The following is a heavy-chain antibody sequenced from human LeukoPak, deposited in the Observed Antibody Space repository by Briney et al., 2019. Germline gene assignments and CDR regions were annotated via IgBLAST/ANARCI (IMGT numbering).Heavy chain of an antibody. CDR2: ISGSGSSI. CDR3: TKVGGDIPDY. Sequence: PGGSLRLSCVASEFTFSAYGMSWVRQAPGTGLEWVSSISGSGSSIHYKESVRGRFTISRDNSKNTLFLQMNSLRVEDTALYYCTKVGGDIPDYWGQGTLVSVSS. D-gene: IGHD2-21*02. CDR1: EFTFSAYG. V-gene: IGHV3-23*01. J-gene: IGHJ4*02.